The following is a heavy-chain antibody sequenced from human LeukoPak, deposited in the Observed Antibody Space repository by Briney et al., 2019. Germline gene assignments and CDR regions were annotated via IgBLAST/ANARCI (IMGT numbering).Heavy chain of an antibody. D-gene: IGHD2-8*01. V-gene: IGHV4-38-2*01. CDR2: IYHSGST. CDR3: ASGVRNDLNFDY. Sequence: SETLSLTCAVSGYSLSSGYYWGWSRQPPGKGREGSGSIYHSGSTYYNPSLKSRVTISVDTSKNQFSLKLSSVTAADTAVYYCASGVRNDLNFDYWGQGTLVTVSS. CDR1: GYSLSSGYY. J-gene: IGHJ4*02.